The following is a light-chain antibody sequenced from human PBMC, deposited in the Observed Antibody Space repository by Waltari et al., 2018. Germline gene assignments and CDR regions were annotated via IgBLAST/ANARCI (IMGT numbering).Light chain of an antibody. J-gene: IGLJ3*02. CDR2: DND. Sequence: QSVLTQPPSVSAAPGQRVTISCSGSPSNIGNKYLPSYQQLPGTAPKLLIYDNDKRPSGIPDRFSGSKSGTSATLGITGLQTGDEANYYCETWDTSLSAWVFGGGTKLTVL. V-gene: IGLV1-51*01. CDR3: ETWDTSLSAWV. CDR1: PSNIGNKY.